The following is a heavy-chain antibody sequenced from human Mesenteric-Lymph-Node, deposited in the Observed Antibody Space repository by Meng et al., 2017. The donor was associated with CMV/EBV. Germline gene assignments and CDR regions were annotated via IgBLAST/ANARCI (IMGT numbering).Heavy chain of an antibody. D-gene: IGHD6-13*01. V-gene: IGHV3-74*01. J-gene: IGHJ6*02. CDR1: GFTFSSYW. Sequence: GESLKISCAASGFTFSSYWMHWVRQAPGKGLMWVSRISPDGRSTYYADSVKGRFTISRDNSKNTLYLQMNSLRAEDTAVYYCARATGSSWFNYYYYGMDVWGQGTTVTVSS. CDR2: ISPDGRST. CDR3: ARATGSSWFNYYYYGMDV.